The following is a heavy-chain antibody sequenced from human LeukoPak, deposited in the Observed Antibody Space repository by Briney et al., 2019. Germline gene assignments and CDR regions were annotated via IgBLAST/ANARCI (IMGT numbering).Heavy chain of an antibody. V-gene: IGHV1-2*02. CDR1: GYTFTGYY. CDR3: AREVCSGGSCVFDP. J-gene: IGHJ5*02. Sequence: ASVKVSCKASGYTFTGYYIHWVRQAPGQGLEWMGWINPNSGVTNYAQKFQDRVTMTRDTSISTAYMDLSRLRSDDTAVYYCAREVCSGGSCVFDPWGQGTLVTVSS. CDR2: INPNSGVT. D-gene: IGHD2-15*01.